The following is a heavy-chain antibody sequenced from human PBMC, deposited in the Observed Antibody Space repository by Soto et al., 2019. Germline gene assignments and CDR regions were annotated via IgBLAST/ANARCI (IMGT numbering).Heavy chain of an antibody. CDR3: ARDHVDSGDNDEAFDV. Sequence: LSLTCTVSGGSISSYYWNWIRQPPGKGLEWIGYIHYSGSTNYTPSLKSRVTISVDTSKNQFSLKLYSVTAADTALYYCARDHVDSGDNDEAFDVWGKGKMVTVSS. CDR1: GGSISSYY. D-gene: IGHD2-21*01. J-gene: IGHJ3*01. CDR2: IHYSGST. V-gene: IGHV4-59*01.